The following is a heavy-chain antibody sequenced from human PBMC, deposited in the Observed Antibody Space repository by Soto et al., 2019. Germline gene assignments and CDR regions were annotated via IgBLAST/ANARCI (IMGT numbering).Heavy chain of an antibody. CDR2: VYTSGST. J-gene: IGHJ4*02. Sequence: QVQLQESGPGLVKPSETLSLTCTVSGGSISDYYCSWIRQPAGKGLEWIGRVYTSGSTNYNPSLKSRVTMSVDTSKNQLSLKLRSVTAADTAVYYCARGLDYSDSVGYKFYFDYWGQGTLVTVSS. CDR1: GGSISDYY. D-gene: IGHD3-22*01. CDR3: ARGLDYSDSVGYKFYFDY. V-gene: IGHV4-4*07.